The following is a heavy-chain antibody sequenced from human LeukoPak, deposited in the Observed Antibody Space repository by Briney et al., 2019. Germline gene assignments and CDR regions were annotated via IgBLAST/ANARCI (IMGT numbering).Heavy chain of an antibody. D-gene: IGHD3-10*01. Sequence: KASETLSLTCAVYSGSFSGYYWSWIRQPPGKGLEWIGEINHSGSTNYNPSLKSRVTISVDTSKNQFSLKLSSVTAADTAVYYCARRATTMGLNRWFDPWGQGTLVTVSS. CDR3: ARRATTMGLNRWFDP. V-gene: IGHV4-34*01. CDR2: INHSGST. J-gene: IGHJ5*02. CDR1: SGSFSGYY.